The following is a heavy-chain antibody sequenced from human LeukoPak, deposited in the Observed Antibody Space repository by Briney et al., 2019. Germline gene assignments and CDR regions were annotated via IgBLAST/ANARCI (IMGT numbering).Heavy chain of an antibody. V-gene: IGHV3-23*01. CDR2: ISGSGGST. Sequence: GGSLRLSCAASGFTFSSYAMTWVRQAPGKGLEWVSDISGSGGSTYYADSVKGRFTISRDNSKNTLYLQMNSLRAEDTAVYYCANELKPTIFGVVPEPYWGQGTLVTVSS. D-gene: IGHD3-3*01. CDR1: GFTFSSYA. CDR3: ANELKPTIFGVVPEPY. J-gene: IGHJ4*02.